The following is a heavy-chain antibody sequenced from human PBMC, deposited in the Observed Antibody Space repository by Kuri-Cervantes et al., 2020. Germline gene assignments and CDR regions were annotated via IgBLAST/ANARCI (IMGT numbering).Heavy chain of an antibody. J-gene: IGHJ5*02. CDR1: GGSISSYY. D-gene: IGHD3-3*01. CDR3: ARSFRPYYDFWSGYFNWFDP. Sequence: GSLRLSCTVSGGSISSYYWSWIRQPPGKGLEWIGYIYYSGSTYYNPSLKSRVTISVDTSKNQFSLKLSSVTAADTAVYYCARSFRPYYDFWSGYFNWFDPWGQGTLVTVSS. V-gene: IGHV4-59*01. CDR2: IYYSGST.